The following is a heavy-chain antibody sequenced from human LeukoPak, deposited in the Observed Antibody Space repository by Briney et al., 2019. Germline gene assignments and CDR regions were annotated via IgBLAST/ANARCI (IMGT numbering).Heavy chain of an antibody. CDR2: ISDSGGST. V-gene: IGHV3-23*01. CDR3: AKSSTSQRGYYGMDV. Sequence: GGSLRLSCVASGFPFSSYAMSWVRQAPGKGLEWVSFISDSGGSTYYADSVKGRFTISRDSSKNTLYLQMNSLRAEDTGVYYCAKSSTSQRGYYGMDVWGQGTTVTVSS. J-gene: IGHJ6*02. CDR1: GFPFSSYA. D-gene: IGHD6-25*01.